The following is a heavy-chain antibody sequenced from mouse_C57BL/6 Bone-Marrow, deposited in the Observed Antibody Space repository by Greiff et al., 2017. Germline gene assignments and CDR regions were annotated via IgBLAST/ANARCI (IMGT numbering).Heavy chain of an antibody. V-gene: IGHV2-5*01. CDR3: AKEPYYYGSSREDAMDY. CDR2: IWRGGST. CDR1: GFSLTSYG. Sequence: VQLKESGPGLVQPSQSLSITCTVSGFSLTSYGVHWVRQSPGKGLEWLGVIWRGGSTDYNAAFMSRLSITKDNSKSQVFFKMNSLQADDTAIYYCAKEPYYYGSSREDAMDYWGQGTSVTVSS. J-gene: IGHJ4*01. D-gene: IGHD1-1*01.